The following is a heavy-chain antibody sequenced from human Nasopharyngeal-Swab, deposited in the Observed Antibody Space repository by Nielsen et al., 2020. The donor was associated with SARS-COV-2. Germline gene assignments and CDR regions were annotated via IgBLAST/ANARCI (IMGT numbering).Heavy chain of an antibody. CDR3: ARKADWSLYYYYMDV. CDR2: ISYDGSNK. Sequence: GESLKISCAASGFTFSSYAMHWVRQAPGKGREWVAVISYDGSNKYYADSVKGRFTISRDNSKNTLYLQMNSLRAEDTAVYYCARKADWSLYYYYMDVWGKGTTVTVSS. J-gene: IGHJ6*03. V-gene: IGHV3-30-3*01. D-gene: IGHD3-9*01. CDR1: GFTFSSYA.